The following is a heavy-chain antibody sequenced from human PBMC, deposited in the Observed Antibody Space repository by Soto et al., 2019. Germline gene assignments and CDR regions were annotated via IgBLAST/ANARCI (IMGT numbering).Heavy chain of an antibody. Sequence: GESLKISCRVSGYSFTSYWITWVRQMPGKGLEWMGNIDPSDSYTNYSPSFQGHVTISADKSISTAYLQWSSLKASDTAMYYCARHPLRPYYFDYWGQGTLVTVSS. CDR1: GYSFTSYW. D-gene: IGHD3-9*01. J-gene: IGHJ4*02. CDR2: IDPSDSYT. CDR3: ARHPLRPYYFDY. V-gene: IGHV5-10-1*01.